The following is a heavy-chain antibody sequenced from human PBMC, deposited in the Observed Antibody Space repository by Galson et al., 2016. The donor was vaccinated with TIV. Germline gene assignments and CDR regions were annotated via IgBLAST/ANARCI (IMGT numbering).Heavy chain of an antibody. Sequence: SLRLSCAASGFTFSGYSMNWVRQAPGKGLEWVSIISTGDRYIYHADSVKGRFTISRDNAKNFLYLQLNSLSAEDTAIYYCARSADDYNLHFNLWGQGTLVTVAS. V-gene: IGHV3-21*04. J-gene: IGHJ4*02. CDR2: ISTGDRYI. CDR3: ARSADDYNLHFNL. D-gene: IGHD5-24*01. CDR1: GFTFSGYS.